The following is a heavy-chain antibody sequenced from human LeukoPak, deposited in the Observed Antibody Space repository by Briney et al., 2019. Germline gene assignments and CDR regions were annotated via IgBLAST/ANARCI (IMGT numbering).Heavy chain of an antibody. CDR3: ARGGYSYGYDDDFGY. V-gene: IGHV4-59*01. CDR1: GGSISSYY. J-gene: IGHJ4*02. CDR2: IYNSGST. D-gene: IGHD5-18*01. Sequence: NASETLSLTCTVSGGSISSYYWSWIRQPPGKGLEWIGYIYNSGSTNYNPSLKSRVTISVDTAKNEFSLKLSYVTAADTAVYYCARGGYSYGYDDDFGYWGQGTLVTVSS.